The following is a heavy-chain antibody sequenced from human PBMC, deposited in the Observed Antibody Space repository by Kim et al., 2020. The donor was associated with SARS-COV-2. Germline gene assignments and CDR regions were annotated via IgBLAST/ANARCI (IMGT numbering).Heavy chain of an antibody. Sequence: SETLSLTCTVSGGSISSGGYYWSWIRQHPGKGLEWIGYIYYSGSTYYNPSLKSRVTISVDTSKNQFSLKLSSVTAADTAVYYCARAGGGSPTSFDYWGQGTLVTVSS. D-gene: IGHD3-10*01. CDR1: GGSISSGGYY. CDR2: IYYSGST. CDR3: ARAGGGSPTSFDY. V-gene: IGHV4-31*03. J-gene: IGHJ4*02.